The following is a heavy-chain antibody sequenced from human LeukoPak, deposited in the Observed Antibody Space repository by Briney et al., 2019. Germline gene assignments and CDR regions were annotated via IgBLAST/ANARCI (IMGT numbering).Heavy chain of an antibody. D-gene: IGHD3-22*01. CDR1: GFTFISYL. V-gene: IGHV3-74*01. Sequence: PGGSLRLSCAASGFTFISYLMHWVRQAPGKGLVWVSRINSDGSTTSYAASVKGRFTISRDTAKNTLYLQMNSLRAEDTAVYYCARGHHYYDSSAYYYWGQGTLVTVSS. J-gene: IGHJ4*02. CDR3: ARGHHYYDSSAYYY. CDR2: INSDGSTT.